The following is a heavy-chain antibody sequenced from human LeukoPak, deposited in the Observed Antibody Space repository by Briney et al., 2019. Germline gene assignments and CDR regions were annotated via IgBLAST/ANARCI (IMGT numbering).Heavy chain of an antibody. CDR1: GGSISSGSYY. Sequence: SQTLSLTCTVSGGSISSGSYYWSWIRQPAGKGLEWIGRIYTSGSTNYNPSLKSRVTISVDTSKNQFSLKLSSVTAADTAVYYCAGTYRYNYYYYMDVWGKGTTVTISS. D-gene: IGHD1-1*01. J-gene: IGHJ6*03. CDR2: IYTSGST. CDR3: AGTYRYNYYYYMDV. V-gene: IGHV4-61*02.